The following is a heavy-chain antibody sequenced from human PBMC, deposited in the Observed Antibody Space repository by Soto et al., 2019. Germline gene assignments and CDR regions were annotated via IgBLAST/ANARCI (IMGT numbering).Heavy chain of an antibody. V-gene: IGHV4-4*07. CDR3: SRVGCSNSKCYTRGMDV. D-gene: IGHD2-2*01. CDR2: IYSDGTT. J-gene: IGHJ6*02. Sequence: SVSLSRTCTVAGGSISGYYWSWVRQPAGKGLEWVGRIYSDGTTNCSPSLKSRVTMSLHTPKDQFSLHLNSVTAADTAVYYCSRVGCSNSKCYTRGMDVWGQGTTVT. CDR1: GGSISGYY.